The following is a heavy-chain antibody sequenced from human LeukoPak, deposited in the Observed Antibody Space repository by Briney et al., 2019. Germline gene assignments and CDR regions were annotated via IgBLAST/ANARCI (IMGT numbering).Heavy chain of an antibody. V-gene: IGHV4-39*07. D-gene: IGHD3-10*01. Sequence: SETLSLTCTVSGGSISSSSYYWGWIRQPPGKGLEWIGSIYYSGSTYYNPSLKSRVTISVDTSKNQFSLKLTSVTAADTAVYYCAKSGSYYGSTSGWGQGTLVTVSP. CDR3: AKSGSYYGSTSG. CDR1: GGSISSSSYY. CDR2: IYYSGST. J-gene: IGHJ4*02.